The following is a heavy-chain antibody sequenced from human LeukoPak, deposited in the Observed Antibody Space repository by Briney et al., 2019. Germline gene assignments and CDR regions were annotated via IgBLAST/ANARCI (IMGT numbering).Heavy chain of an antibody. CDR3: ATLGRFGEIIFDC. V-gene: IGHV3-30*02. CDR1: GFTFSSYG. D-gene: IGHD3-10*01. J-gene: IGHJ4*02. CDR2: IRYDGSNK. Sequence: GGSLRLSCGASGFTFSSYGMHWVRQAPRKGREWVAFIRYDGSNKYYAHSVKGRFTLSRDNYQNTLYLQMNSLRAEDEAVYYCATLGRFGEIIFDCWGQGTLVTVSS.